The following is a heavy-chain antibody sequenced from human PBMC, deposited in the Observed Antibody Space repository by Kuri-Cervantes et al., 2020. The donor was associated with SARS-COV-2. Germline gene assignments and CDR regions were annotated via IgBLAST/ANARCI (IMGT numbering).Heavy chain of an antibody. D-gene: IGHD3-3*01. CDR1: GGTFSSYA. V-gene: IGHV1-69*05. J-gene: IGHJ3*02. CDR2: IIPIFGTA. CDR3: ARDRHTYDDFWSAYHAFDI. Sequence: SVKVSCKASGGTFSSYAISWVRQAPGQGLEWMGGIIPIFGTANYAQKFQGRVTITTDESTSTAYMELRSLRSDDTAVYYCARDRHTYDDFWSAYHAFDIWGQGTMVTVSS.